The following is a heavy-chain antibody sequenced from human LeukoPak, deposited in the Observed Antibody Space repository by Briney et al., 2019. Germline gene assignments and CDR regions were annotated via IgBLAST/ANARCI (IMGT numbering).Heavy chain of an antibody. CDR3: AKDSLMYYYDSSGSQFDY. CDR2: ISGNGGDT. CDR1: GFTFSSYS. D-gene: IGHD3-22*01. J-gene: IGHJ4*02. V-gene: IGHV3-23*01. Sequence: GGSLRLSCAASGFTFSSYSMNWVRQAPGKGLEWVSGISGNGGDTYYTDSVKGRFSISRDNSKYTLYLQMNSLRDEDTAVYYCAKDSLMYYYDSSGSQFDYWGQGTLVTVSS.